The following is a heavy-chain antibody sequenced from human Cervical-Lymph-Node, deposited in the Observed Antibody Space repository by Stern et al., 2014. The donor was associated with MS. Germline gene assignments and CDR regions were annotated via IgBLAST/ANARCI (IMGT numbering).Heavy chain of an antibody. D-gene: IGHD3-22*01. J-gene: IGHJ5*02. CDR1: GFSLSTSGVS. CDR2: RYLDDAK. V-gene: IGHV2-5*02. Sequence: QITLKESGPTLVKPTHTLTLTCTFSGFSLSTSGVSVGWNRQPPGNALEWLALRYLDDAKPYKAFLKSGLTTTNHTTQKQQVLRMTNMDPVDTATYYCAHAPEPYDSSDNWFDPWGQGILGTVAS. CDR3: AHAPEPYDSSDNWFDP.